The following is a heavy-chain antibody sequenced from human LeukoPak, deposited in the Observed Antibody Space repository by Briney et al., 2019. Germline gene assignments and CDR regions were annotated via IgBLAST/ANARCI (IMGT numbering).Heavy chain of an antibody. CDR2: ISSSGSTI. V-gene: IGHV3-48*04. CDR3: ARTDYYDSSDPFFDY. CDR1: GFTFSSYS. D-gene: IGHD3-22*01. J-gene: IGHJ4*02. Sequence: GGSLRLSCAASGFTFSSYSMNWVRQAPGKGLEWVSYISSSGSTIYYADSVKGRFTISRDNAKNSLYLQMNSLRAEDTAVYYCARTDYYDSSDPFFDYWGQGTLVTVSS.